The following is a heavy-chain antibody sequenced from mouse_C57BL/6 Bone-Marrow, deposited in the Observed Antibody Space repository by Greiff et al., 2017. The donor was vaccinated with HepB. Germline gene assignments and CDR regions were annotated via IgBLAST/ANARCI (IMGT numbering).Heavy chain of an antibody. CDR1: GYTFTDYY. J-gene: IGHJ1*03. CDR2: IYPGSGNT. CDR3: ARRYYYGRGPWYFDV. Sequence: QVQLKESGAELVRPGASVKLSCKASGYTFTDYYINWVKQRPGQGLEWIARIYPGSGNTYYNEKFKGKATLTAEKSSSTAYMQLSSLTSEDSAVYCCARRYYYGRGPWYFDVWGTGTTVTVSS. D-gene: IGHD1-1*01. V-gene: IGHV1-76*01.